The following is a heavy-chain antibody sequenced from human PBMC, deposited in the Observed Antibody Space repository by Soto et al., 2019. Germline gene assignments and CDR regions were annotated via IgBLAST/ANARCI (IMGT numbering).Heavy chain of an antibody. D-gene: IGHD1-26*01. V-gene: IGHV1-8*01. J-gene: IGHJ5*01. CDR3: ARGPGAREVKTWFYS. CDR1: GYTFNNYD. Sequence: ASVKVSCKASGYTFNNYDINWLRQATGQGLEWMGWMNPHSGNTGFAQTFQGRLTMTRNTSINTAYMELSSLRSDDTAVYFCARGPGAREVKTWFYSWGQGSQGTVS. CDR2: MNPHSGNT.